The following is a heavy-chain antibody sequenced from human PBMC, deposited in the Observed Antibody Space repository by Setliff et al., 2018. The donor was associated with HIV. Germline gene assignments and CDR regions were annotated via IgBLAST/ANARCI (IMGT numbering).Heavy chain of an antibody. D-gene: IGHD3-22*01. CDR3: AMAYYYHSSGYRNDAFDI. CDR1: GYTFTGYY. Sequence: GASVKVSCKASGYTFTGYYMYWVRQAPGQGLEWMGWINPNSGGTNYAQKFQGRVTMTRDTSISTAYMELSRMKSDDTAVYYCAMAYYYHSSGYRNDAFDIWGQGTMVTVSS. CDR2: INPNSGGT. V-gene: IGHV1-2*02. J-gene: IGHJ3*02.